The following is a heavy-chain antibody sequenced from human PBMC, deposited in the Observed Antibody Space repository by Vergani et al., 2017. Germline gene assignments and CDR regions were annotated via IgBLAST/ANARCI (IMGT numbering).Heavy chain of an antibody. J-gene: IGHJ6*03. D-gene: IGHD4-23*01. CDR2: INPNSGGT. CDR1: GYTFTGYY. V-gene: IGHV1-2*06. CDR3: ARLRWSGYYYYYMDV. Sequence: QVQLVQSGAEVKKPGASVKVSCKASGYTFTGYYMHWVRQAPGQGLEWMGRINPNSGGTNYAQKFQGRVTMTRDTSISTAYMELSRLRSDDTAVYYCARLRWSGYYYYYMDVWGKGTTVTVSS.